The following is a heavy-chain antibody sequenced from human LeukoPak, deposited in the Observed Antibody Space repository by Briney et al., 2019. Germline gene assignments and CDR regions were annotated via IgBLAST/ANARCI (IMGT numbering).Heavy chain of an antibody. Sequence: PGGSLRLSCAASGFTFSSYSMTWVRQAPGKGLEWVSSVSSSSSYIYYADSVKGRFTISRDNTKNSLYLQMNSLRAEDTAVYYCARDLAGYSSGWSDYWGQGTLVTVSS. V-gene: IGHV3-21*01. CDR3: ARDLAGYSSGWSDY. J-gene: IGHJ4*02. CDR2: VSSSSSYI. CDR1: GFTFSSYS. D-gene: IGHD6-19*01.